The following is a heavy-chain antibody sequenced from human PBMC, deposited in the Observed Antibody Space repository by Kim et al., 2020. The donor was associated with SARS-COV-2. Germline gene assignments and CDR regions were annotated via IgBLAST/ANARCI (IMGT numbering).Heavy chain of an antibody. CDR3: ARNEWFGAPDY. J-gene: IGHJ4*02. D-gene: IGHD3-10*01. Sequence: KDGQKFQGRVTITRDTSASTAYMELSSRRSEDTAVYYCARNEWFGAPDYWGQGTLVTVSS. V-gene: IGHV1-3*01.